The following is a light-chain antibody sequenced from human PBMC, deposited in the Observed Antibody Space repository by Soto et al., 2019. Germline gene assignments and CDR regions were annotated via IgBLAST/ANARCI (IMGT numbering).Light chain of an antibody. Sequence: QSVLTQPASVSGSPGQSITISCTGTSSDVGGYNYVSWYQQHPGKAPKLTIYDVSNRPSGVSNRFSGSKSGNTASLTISGLQAEDEADYYCSSYTSSSTLLYVFGTGTKLTV. CDR2: DVS. J-gene: IGLJ1*01. CDR3: SSYTSSSTLLYV. V-gene: IGLV2-14*01. CDR1: SSDVGGYNY.